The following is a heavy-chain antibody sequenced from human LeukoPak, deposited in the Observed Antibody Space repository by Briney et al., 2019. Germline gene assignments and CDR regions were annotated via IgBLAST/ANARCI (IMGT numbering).Heavy chain of an antibody. CDR2: TSGSGGST. CDR3: AKSGCSSTSCYSILSGWLDP. V-gene: IGHV3-23*01. CDR1: GFTFSSYA. J-gene: IGHJ5*02. D-gene: IGHD2-2*02. Sequence: PGGSLRLSCAASGFTFSSYAMSWVRQAPGKGLEWVSATSGSGGSTYYADSVKGRFTISRDNSKNTLYLQMNSLRAEDTAVYYCAKSGCSSTSCYSILSGWLDPWGQGTLVTVSS.